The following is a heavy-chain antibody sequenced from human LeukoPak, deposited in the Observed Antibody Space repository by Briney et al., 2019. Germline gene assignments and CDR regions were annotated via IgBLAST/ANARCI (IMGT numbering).Heavy chain of an antibody. CDR1: GFTFSSYW. CDR2: INSDGSST. J-gene: IGHJ6*03. D-gene: IGHD2-15*01. CDR3: ARDGGSSPGYYYYYYMDV. V-gene: IGHV3-74*01. Sequence: GGSLRLSCAASGFTFSSYWMHWVRQAPGKGLVWVSRINSDGSSTSYADSVKGRFTISRDNSKNTLYLQMNSLRAEDTAVYYCARDGGSSPGYYYYYYMDVWGKGTTVTVSS.